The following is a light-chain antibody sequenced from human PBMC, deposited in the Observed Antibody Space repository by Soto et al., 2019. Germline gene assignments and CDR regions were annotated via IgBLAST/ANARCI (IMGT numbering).Light chain of an antibody. CDR3: QQYNNWPWT. V-gene: IGKV3-15*01. J-gene: IGKJ1*01. CDR1: QSVSSN. Sequence: EIVMTQSPATLSVSPGERAALSFRASQSVSSNLAWYQQKPGQAPRLLIYGASTRATSIPARFSGSGSGTEFTLTISSLQSEDFAVYYCQQYNNWPWTFGQGTKVDI. CDR2: GAS.